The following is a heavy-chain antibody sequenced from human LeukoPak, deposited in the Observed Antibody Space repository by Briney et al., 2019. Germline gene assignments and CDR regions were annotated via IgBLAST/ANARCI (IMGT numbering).Heavy chain of an antibody. D-gene: IGHD6-13*01. CDR1: GGSISSGGYS. V-gene: IGHV4-30-2*01. Sequence: SQTLSLTCAVSGGSISSGGYSWSWIRQPPGKGLEWIGYIYHSGSTYYNPSLKSRVTISVDRSKNQFSLKLSSVTAADTAVYYCARARGMAAAGTAGFDPWGQGTLVTVSS. J-gene: IGHJ5*02. CDR2: IYHSGST. CDR3: ARARGMAAAGTAGFDP.